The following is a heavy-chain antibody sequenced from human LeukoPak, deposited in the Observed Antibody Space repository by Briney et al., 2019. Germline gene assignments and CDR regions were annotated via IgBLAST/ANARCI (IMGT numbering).Heavy chain of an antibody. CDR2: ISSSGRSI. V-gene: IGHV3-48*04. CDR1: GFNFGTYS. CDR3: AREVLSDNDSPY. J-gene: IGHJ4*02. Sequence: PGGSLRLSCAASGFNFGTYSMNWVRQAPGKGLEWVSYISSSGRSIYYADSVKGRFTICRDNAKNSLYLQMNSLRAEDTAVYYCAREVLSDNDSPYWGQGTLVTVSS. D-gene: IGHD5-12*01.